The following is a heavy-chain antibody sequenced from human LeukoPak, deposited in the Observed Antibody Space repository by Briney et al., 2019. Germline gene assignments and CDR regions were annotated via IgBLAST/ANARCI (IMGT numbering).Heavy chain of an antibody. D-gene: IGHD5-12*01. Sequence: GGSLRLSCAASGFTFSSYTMNWVRQAPGKGLEWFSSISGSSSYIFYAEPLKGRFTISRDNAKNSLYLQVNSLRAEDTDVYYCAREGSGYDHFYYYYGMDVWGQGTTVTVSS. J-gene: IGHJ6*02. CDR1: GFTFSSYT. V-gene: IGHV3-21*01. CDR2: ISGSSSYI. CDR3: AREGSGYDHFYYYYGMDV.